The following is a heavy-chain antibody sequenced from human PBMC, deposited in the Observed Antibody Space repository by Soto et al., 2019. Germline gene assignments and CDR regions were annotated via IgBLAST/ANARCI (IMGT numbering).Heavy chain of an antibody. V-gene: IGHV4-59*12. CDR2: ISYTGSA. CDR1: GGSINYSY. D-gene: IGHD2-21*01. J-gene: IGHJ6*02. Sequence: SETLSLTCTVSGGSINYSYWTWIRQPPGKGLEWIGYISYTGSANYNASLKSRLTISADKSISTAYLQWSSLKASDTAMYYCARSTYCGGDCYYYGMDVWGQGTTVTVSS. CDR3: ARSTYCGGDCYYYGMDV.